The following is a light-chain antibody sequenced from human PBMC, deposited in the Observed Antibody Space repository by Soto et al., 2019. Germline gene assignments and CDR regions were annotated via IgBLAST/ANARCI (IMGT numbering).Light chain of an antibody. V-gene: IGKV3-11*01. CDR2: DAS. CDR3: QQRSNWPPIT. CDR1: QSVSNY. Sequence: EIVLTQSPATLSLSPGERATLSCRASQSVSNYLAWYQQKPGQAPRRLIYDASNRATGIPVRFSGSGSGTDFTLTISSLEPEDFAVYYCQQRSNWPPITFGHGTRLEIK. J-gene: IGKJ5*01.